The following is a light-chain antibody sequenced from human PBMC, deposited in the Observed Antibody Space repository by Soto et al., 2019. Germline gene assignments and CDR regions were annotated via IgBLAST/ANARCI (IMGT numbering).Light chain of an antibody. J-gene: IGLJ2*01. Sequence: QSALTQPRSVPGSPGQPVTISCTGTSSDVGRYDYVSWYQHHPGKAPKLLIYDVNKWPSGVPDRFSGSKSGNTASLSISGLQAEDEADYYCCSKAGTSTAVFGGGTKLTVL. CDR2: DVN. CDR1: SSDVGRYDY. V-gene: IGLV2-11*01. CDR3: CSKAGTSTAV.